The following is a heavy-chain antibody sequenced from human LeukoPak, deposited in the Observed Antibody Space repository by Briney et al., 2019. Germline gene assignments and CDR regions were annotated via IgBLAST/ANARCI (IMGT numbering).Heavy chain of an antibody. D-gene: IGHD1-14*01. V-gene: IGHV4-59*01. CDR1: GGSISSYY. CDR3: ASSGNYDWFDP. CDR2: MYYSGST. J-gene: IGHJ5*02. Sequence: SETLSLTCTVSGGSISSYYWSWIRQPPGKGLEWIGYMYYSGSTNYNPSRKSRVTISVDTSKNQFSLKLSSVTAADTAVYYCASSGNYDWFDPWGQGTLVTVSS.